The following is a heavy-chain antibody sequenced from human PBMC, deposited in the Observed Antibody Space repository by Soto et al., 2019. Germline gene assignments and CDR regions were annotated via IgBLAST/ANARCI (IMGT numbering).Heavy chain of an antibody. Sequence: PGGSLRLSCADTGFTFSVYAMTWVRQAPWKGLEWVSAVTANGGSTYSADSVKGRFTISRDNSKNTLFLQMNSLRAEDTAVYYCASLGVGDWANYYYYYGMDVWGQGTTVTVSS. D-gene: IGHD2-21*02. CDR3: ASLGVGDWANYYYYYGMDV. J-gene: IGHJ6*02. CDR2: VTANGGST. V-gene: IGHV3-23*01. CDR1: GFTFSVYA.